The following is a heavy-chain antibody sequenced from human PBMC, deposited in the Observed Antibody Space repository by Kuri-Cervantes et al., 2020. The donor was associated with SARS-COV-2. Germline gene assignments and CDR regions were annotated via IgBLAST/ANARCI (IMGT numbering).Heavy chain of an antibody. J-gene: IGHJ4*02. CDR3: AKDDILTGYTPLWY. CDR1: GFTFSSYA. Sequence: GGSLRLSCAASGFTFSSYAMSWVRQAPGKGLEWVSAISGSGGSTYYADSVKGRFTISRDNSKNTLYLQMNSLRAEDTAVYYRAKDDILTGYTPLWYWGQGTLVTVSS. CDR2: ISGSGGST. D-gene: IGHD3-9*01. V-gene: IGHV3-23*01.